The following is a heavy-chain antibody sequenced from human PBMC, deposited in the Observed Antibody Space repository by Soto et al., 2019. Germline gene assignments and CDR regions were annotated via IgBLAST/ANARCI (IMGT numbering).Heavy chain of an antibody. CDR2: IWYDGSNK. V-gene: IGHV3-33*01. Sequence: QVQLVESGGGVVQPGRSLRLSCAASGFTFSSYGMHWVRQAPGKGLEWVAVIWYDGSNKYYADSVKGRFTISIDNSKNTLYLQMNSLRAEDTAVYYCARDQGRGYNYGFDYWGQGTLVTVSS. D-gene: IGHD5-18*01. CDR3: ARDQGRGYNYGFDY. CDR1: GFTFSSYG. J-gene: IGHJ4*02.